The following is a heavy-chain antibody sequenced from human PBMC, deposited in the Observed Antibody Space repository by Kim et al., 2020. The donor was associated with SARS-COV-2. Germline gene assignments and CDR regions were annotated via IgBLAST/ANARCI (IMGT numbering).Heavy chain of an antibody. J-gene: IGHJ3*02. CDR3: ARVRITMIVVVSAFDI. CDR2: IYYSGST. CDR1: GGSISSGGYY. D-gene: IGHD3-22*01. V-gene: IGHV4-31*03. Sequence: SETLSLTCTVSGGSISSGGYYWSWIRQHPGKGLEWIGYIYYSGSTYYNPSLKSRVTISVDTSKNQFSLKLSSVTAADTAVYYCARVRITMIVVVSAFDIWGQETMVTVSS.